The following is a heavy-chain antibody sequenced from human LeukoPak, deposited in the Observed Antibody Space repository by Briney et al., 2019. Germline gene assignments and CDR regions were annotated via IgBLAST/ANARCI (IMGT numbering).Heavy chain of an antibody. D-gene: IGHD2-2*01. CDR2: ISWNSGSI. CDR3: ARGPALYCTSSSCLDGVD. CDR1: GFTFDDYA. Sequence: PGGSLRLSCAASGFTFDDYAMHWVRQAPGKGLEWVSGISWNSGSIGYADPVKGRFTISRDNAKDSLFLQMRSLRDEDTAVYYCARGPALYCTSSSCLDGVDWGQGTLVSVSS. V-gene: IGHV3-9*01. J-gene: IGHJ4*02.